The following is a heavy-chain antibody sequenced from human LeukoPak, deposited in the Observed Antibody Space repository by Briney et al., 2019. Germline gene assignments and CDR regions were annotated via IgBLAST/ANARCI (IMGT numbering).Heavy chain of an antibody. CDR2: IIPIFGTA. V-gene: IGHV1-69*06. D-gene: IGHD6-19*01. J-gene: IGHJ6*03. CDR1: GGTFSSYA. CDR3: ARASPYSSGWYDYYYYMDV. Sequence: RASVKVSCKASGGTFSSYAISWVRQAPGQGLEWMGGIIPIFGTANYAQKFQGRVTITADKSTSTAYMELSSLRSEDTAVYYCARASPYSSGWYDYYYYMDVWGKGTTVTVSS.